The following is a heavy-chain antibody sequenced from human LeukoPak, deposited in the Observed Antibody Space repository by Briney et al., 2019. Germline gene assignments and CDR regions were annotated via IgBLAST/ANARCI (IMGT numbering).Heavy chain of an antibody. Sequence: GGSLRLSCAASGFTFTNYWMSWVRQAPGKGLGWVANIKLDGSEKYYVDSVKGRFTISRDNAKNSLYLQMNGLRTEDTAVHYCSRGNDYGDPYPNDFWGQGALVTVSS. CDR2: IKLDGSEK. V-gene: IGHV3-7*03. J-gene: IGHJ4*02. CDR3: SRGNDYGDPYPNDF. CDR1: GFTFTNYW. D-gene: IGHD4-17*01.